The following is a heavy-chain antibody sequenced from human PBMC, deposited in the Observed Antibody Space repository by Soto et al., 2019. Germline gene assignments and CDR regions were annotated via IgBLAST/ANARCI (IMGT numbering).Heavy chain of an antibody. Sequence: DVHLVESGGGLVQPGGSLRLSCAVSGFPFSTYAMHWVRQAPGKGLEWISDINSDSTTTFHADSVKGRFTVSRDNAKNSRYLQMSSLRHEDTAVYYCARDLSHWGQGTLVTVSS. V-gene: IGHV3-48*02. CDR1: GFPFSTYA. CDR3: ARDLSH. CDR2: INSDSTTT. J-gene: IGHJ4*02.